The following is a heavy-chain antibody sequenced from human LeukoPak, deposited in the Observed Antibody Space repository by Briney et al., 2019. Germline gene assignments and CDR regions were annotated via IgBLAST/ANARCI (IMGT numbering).Heavy chain of an antibody. D-gene: IGHD2-15*01. Sequence: GGSLRLSCTASGFTFNIYSMSWVRQAPGKGLEWVSSISSSSSSIYYADSLKGQFTISRGNAKNSLYLQMNNLRAEDTAMYYCARGPSCSSVSCYTTGLFDYWGRGTLVTVSS. CDR1: GFTFNIYS. CDR3: ARGPSCSSVSCYTTGLFDY. V-gene: IGHV3-21*01. J-gene: IGHJ4*02. CDR2: ISSSSSSI.